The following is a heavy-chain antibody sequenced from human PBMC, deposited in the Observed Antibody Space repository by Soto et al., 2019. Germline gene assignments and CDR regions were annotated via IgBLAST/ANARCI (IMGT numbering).Heavy chain of an antibody. D-gene: IGHD3-9*01. CDR2: IKSKTDGGTT. V-gene: IGHV3-15*01. CDR1: GFTFSNAW. J-gene: IGHJ4*02. Sequence: GGSLRLSCAASGFTFSNAWMSWVRQAPGKGLEWVGRIKSKTDGGTTDYAAPVKGRFTISRDDSKNTLYLQMNSLKTEDTAVYYCTTAPLYYDILTGPSWGQGTLVTVSS. CDR3: TTAPLYYDILTGPS.